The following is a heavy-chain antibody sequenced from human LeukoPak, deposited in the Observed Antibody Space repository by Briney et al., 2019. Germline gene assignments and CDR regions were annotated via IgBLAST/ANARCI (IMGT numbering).Heavy chain of an antibody. CDR2: IYYSGST. Sequence: SETLSLTCAVYGGSFSGYYWSWIRQPPGKGLEWIGYIYYSGSTNYNPSLKSRVTISVDTSKNQFSLKLSSVTAADTAVYYCARHSGDIVVVPAAPLYYWGQGTLATVSS. V-gene: IGHV4-59*08. CDR3: ARHSGDIVVVPAAPLYY. J-gene: IGHJ4*02. CDR1: GGSFSGYY. D-gene: IGHD2-2*01.